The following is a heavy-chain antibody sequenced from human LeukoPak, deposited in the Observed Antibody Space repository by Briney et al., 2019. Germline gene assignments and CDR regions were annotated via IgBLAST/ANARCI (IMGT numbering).Heavy chain of an antibody. CDR1: GFTFSSYG. V-gene: IGHV3-33*01. CDR3: ARGPPGSDRAFDI. J-gene: IGHJ3*02. D-gene: IGHD3-16*02. Sequence: GRSLRLSCAASGFTFSSYGMHRVRQAPGKGLEWVAVIWYDGSNKYYADSVKGRFTISRDNSKNTLYLQMNSLRAEDTAVYYCARGPPGSDRAFDIWGQGTMVTVSS. CDR2: IWYDGSNK.